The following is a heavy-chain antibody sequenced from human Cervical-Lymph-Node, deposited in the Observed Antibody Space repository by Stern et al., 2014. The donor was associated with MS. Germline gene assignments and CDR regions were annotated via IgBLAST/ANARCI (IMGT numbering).Heavy chain of an antibody. D-gene: IGHD1-26*01. Sequence: VQLVESGGGLVKPGGSLRLSCAASVFSFNDYYMSWIRQAPGKGLAWVSCISTSGTIKQYADSVKGRVTISRDNAKNSLSLQMNSLRAEDTAVYYCARVGAGDAFDIWGQGATVTVSS. J-gene: IGHJ3*02. CDR2: ISTSGTIK. CDR3: ARVGAGDAFDI. V-gene: IGHV3-11*01. CDR1: VFSFNDYY.